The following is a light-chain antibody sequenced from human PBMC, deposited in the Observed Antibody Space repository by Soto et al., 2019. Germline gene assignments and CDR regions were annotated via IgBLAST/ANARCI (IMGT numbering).Light chain of an antibody. CDR2: AAS. CDR1: ESISNN. J-gene: IGKJ3*01. Sequence: DIQMTQSPSSLSASVGDRVTITCRASESISNNLNWYQHKPGKAPKVLIYAASSLQSGVPSRFSGIGSRTDFILTITSLQAEDFATYDCHQSDSSLGFNSGPRTKVDLK. CDR3: HQSDSSLGFN. V-gene: IGKV1-39*01.